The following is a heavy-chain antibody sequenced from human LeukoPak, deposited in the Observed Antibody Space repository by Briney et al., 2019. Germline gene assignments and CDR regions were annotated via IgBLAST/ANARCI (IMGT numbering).Heavy chain of an antibody. CDR1: GYSFTSYW. V-gene: IGHV5-51*01. J-gene: IGHJ4*02. Sequence: GESLKISCKGSGYSFTSYWIDWVRQMPGKGLEWMGIISPGDSETRYSPSFQGQVTISADKSISTAFLQWSSLKASDTAMYYCARHQGSAAPDYWGQGTLVTVSS. D-gene: IGHD6-6*01. CDR3: ARHQGSAAPDY. CDR2: ISPGDSET.